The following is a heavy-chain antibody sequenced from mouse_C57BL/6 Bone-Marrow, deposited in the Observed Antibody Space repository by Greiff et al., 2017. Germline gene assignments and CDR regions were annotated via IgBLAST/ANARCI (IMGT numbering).Heavy chain of an antibody. CDR3: ASRDYYYGSSYLDY. V-gene: IGHV1-31*01. CDR2: IYPYNGVS. Sequence: VQLQQSGPELVKPGASVKISCKASGYSFTGYYMHWVKQSHGTILDWIGYIYPYNGVSSYNQKFKGKAPLTVDKSSRTAYVELRSLTSEDSAVYYCASRDYYYGSSYLDYWGQGTTLTVSS. CDR1: GYSFTGYY. D-gene: IGHD1-1*01. J-gene: IGHJ2*01.